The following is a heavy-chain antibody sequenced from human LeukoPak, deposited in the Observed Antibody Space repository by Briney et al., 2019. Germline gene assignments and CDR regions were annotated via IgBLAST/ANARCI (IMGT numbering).Heavy chain of an antibody. CDR1: GFTFSSYS. D-gene: IGHD3-10*01. CDR2: ISSSSTI. J-gene: IGHJ4*02. CDR3: ARVRGYPC. Sequence: PGGSLRLSCAASGFTFSSYSMNWVRQAPGKGLEWVSYISSSSTIYYADSVKGRFTISRDNAKNSLYLQMNSLRAEDTAVYYCARVRGYPCWGQGTLVTVSS. V-gene: IGHV3-48*01.